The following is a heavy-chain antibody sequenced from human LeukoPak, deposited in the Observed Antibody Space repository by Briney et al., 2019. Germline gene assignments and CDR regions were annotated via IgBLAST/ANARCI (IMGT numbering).Heavy chain of an antibody. D-gene: IGHD3-9*01. V-gene: IGHV1-2*02. CDR2: INPNSGGT. CDR3: ARDRGLRYFDWLLSEFDY. CDR1: GYTFTGYY. Sequence: ASVKVSCKASGYTFTGYYMHWVRQAPGQGLEWMGWINPNSGGTNYAQKFQGRVTMTGDTSISTAYMELSRLRSDDTAVYYCARDRGLRYFDWLLSEFDYWGQGTLVTVSS. J-gene: IGHJ4*02.